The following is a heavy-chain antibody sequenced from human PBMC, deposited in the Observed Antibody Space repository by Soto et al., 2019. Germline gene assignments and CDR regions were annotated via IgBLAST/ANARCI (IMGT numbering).Heavy chain of an antibody. J-gene: IGHJ5*02. D-gene: IGHD3-9*01. CDR2: IIPIFGTA. CDR1: GGTFSSYA. CDR3: ARAHSRGDILTGPSFDP. V-gene: IGHV1-69*06. Sequence: GASVKVSCKASGGTFSSYAISWVRQAPGQGLEWMGGIIPIFGTANYAQKFQGRVTITADKSTSTAYMELSSLRSEDTAVYYCARAHSRGDILTGPSFDPWGQGTLVTVSS.